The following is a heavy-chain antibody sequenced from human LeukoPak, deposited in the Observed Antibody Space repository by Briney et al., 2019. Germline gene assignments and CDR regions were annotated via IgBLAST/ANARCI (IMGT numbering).Heavy chain of an antibody. CDR3: ARSNTANYDSSGYYPRYYYYYYMDV. CDR1: GFTVSSNY. D-gene: IGHD3-22*01. Sequence: SGGSLRLSCAASGFTVSSNYMSWVRQAPGKGLEWVSVIYSGGSTYYADSVKGRFTISRDNSKNTLYLQMNSRRAEDTAVYYCARSNTANYDSSGYYPRYYYYYYMDVWGKGTTVTVSS. CDR2: IYSGGST. J-gene: IGHJ6*03. V-gene: IGHV3-53*01.